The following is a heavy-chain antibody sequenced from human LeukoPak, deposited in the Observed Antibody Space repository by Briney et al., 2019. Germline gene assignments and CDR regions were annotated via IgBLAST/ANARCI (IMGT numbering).Heavy chain of an antibody. CDR1: GFTFSSYG. D-gene: IGHD1-26*01. V-gene: IGHV3-30*02. CDR2: IRYDGSNK. Sequence: GGSLRLSCAASGFTFSSYGMHWVRQAPGKGLEWVAFIRYDGSNKYYADSVKGRFTTSRDNSKNTLYLQMNSLRAEDTAVYYCAKDDSGSYPHFDYWGQGTLVTVSS. J-gene: IGHJ4*02. CDR3: AKDDSGSYPHFDY.